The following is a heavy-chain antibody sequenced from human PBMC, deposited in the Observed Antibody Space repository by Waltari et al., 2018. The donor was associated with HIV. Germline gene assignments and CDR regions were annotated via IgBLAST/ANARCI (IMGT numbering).Heavy chain of an antibody. CDR3: ARGGAGATAEDLFDP. CDR1: GFSFSFFS. D-gene: IGHD1-26*01. V-gene: IGHV3-21*01. Sequence: EVQLVESGGGLVEPGGSLRLSCAPSGFSFSFFSMNWVRQAPGKGREWFSSISRTSMHIFYADSVRGRFTISRDNAKNSLYLQMNSLKAEDTAVYYCARGGAGATAEDLFDPWGQGTLVTVSS. J-gene: IGHJ5*02. CDR2: ISRTSMHI.